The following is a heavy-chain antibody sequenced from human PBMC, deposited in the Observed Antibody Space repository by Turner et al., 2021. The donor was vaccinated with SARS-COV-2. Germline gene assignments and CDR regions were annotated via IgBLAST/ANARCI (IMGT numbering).Heavy chain of an antibody. CDR2: ISSSSSYI. Sequence: EVQRVESGGGLVKPGGSLRRSCAASGFTFSDYSMNWVRQAPGKGLEWVSSISSSSSYIYYADSVKGRFTISRDNAKNSLYLQMNSLRAEDTAVYYCARDCSTTTCEAWGQGTLVTVSS. D-gene: IGHD2-2*01. V-gene: IGHV3-21*01. CDR1: GFTFSDYS. J-gene: IGHJ5*02. CDR3: ARDCSTTTCEA.